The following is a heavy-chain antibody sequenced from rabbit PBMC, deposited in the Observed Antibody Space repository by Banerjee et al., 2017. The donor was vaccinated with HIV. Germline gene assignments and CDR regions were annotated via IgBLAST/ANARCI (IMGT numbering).Heavy chain of an antibody. CDR2: IATGDGTT. V-gene: IGHV1S45*01. J-gene: IGHJ4*01. CDR1: GFSFSTNYW. D-gene: IGHD1-1*01. Sequence: QEQLEESGGDLVKPEGSLTLTCTASGFSFSTNYWICWVRQAPGKGLEWITCIATGDGTTYSASWAKGRFTISKTSSTTVTLQMTSLTAADTATYFCARDLGGVIGWNLNLWGPGTLVTVS. CDR3: ARDLGGVIGWNLNL.